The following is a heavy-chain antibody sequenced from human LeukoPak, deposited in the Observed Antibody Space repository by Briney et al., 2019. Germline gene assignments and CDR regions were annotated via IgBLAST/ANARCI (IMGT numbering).Heavy chain of an antibody. Sequence: ASVKVSCKASGYTFTGYYMHWVLQAPGQGLEWMGWINPNSGGTNYAQKFQGRVTMTRDTSISTAYMELSRLRSDDTAVYYCATDYNCSGGSCYSGVWGQGTLVTVSS. CDR3: ATDYNCSGGSCYSGV. V-gene: IGHV1-2*02. D-gene: IGHD2-15*01. CDR2: INPNSGGT. CDR1: GYTFTGYY. J-gene: IGHJ4*02.